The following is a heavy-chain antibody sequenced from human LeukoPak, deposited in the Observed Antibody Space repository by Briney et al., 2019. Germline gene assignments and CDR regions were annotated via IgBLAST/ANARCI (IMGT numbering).Heavy chain of an antibody. CDR3: ARSSIVGATFIDY. CDR2: ISSSSSYI. J-gene: IGHJ4*02. V-gene: IGHV3-21*01. D-gene: IGHD1-26*01. Sequence: GSLRLSCAASGFTFSSYSMNWVRQAPGKGLEWVSSISSSSSYIYYADSVKGRFTISRDNAKNSLYLQMNSLRAEDTAVYYCARSSIVGATFIDYWGQGTLVTVSS. CDR1: GFTFSSYS.